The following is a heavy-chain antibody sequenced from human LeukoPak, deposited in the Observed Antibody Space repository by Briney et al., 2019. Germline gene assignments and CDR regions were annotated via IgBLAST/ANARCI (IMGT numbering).Heavy chain of an antibody. CDR3: ARVEFSPRYAMDV. Sequence: GASVKVSCKASGYTFTGYYIHWVRQAPGQGLEWMGWINPNSGATNYAQKFQVRVTVTRDTSINTAYMELSSLRSDDTAVYYCARVEFSPRYAMDVWGQGTTVTVSS. D-gene: IGHD3-10*01. V-gene: IGHV1-2*02. J-gene: IGHJ6*02. CDR2: INPNSGAT. CDR1: GYTFTGYY.